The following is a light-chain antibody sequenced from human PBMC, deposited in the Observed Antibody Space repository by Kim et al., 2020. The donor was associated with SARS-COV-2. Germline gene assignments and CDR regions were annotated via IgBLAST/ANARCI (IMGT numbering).Light chain of an antibody. Sequence: KTARITCGGSSIGSKSVHWYQQMPGQAPVLVISYDSDRPSGIPERFSGSNSGNTATLTISRVEAGDEAGYYCQVWDSSGDHRVVFGGGTKLTVL. CDR2: YDS. CDR1: SIGSKS. CDR3: QVWDSSGDHRVV. J-gene: IGLJ2*01. V-gene: IGLV3-21*04.